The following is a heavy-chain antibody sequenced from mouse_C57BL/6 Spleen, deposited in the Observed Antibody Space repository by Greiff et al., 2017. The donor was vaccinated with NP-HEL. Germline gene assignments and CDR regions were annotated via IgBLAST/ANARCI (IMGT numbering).Heavy chain of an antibody. J-gene: IGHJ4*01. Sequence: QVQLQQSGAELVRPGASVKLSCKASGYTFTDYYINWVKQRPGQGLEWIARIYPGSGNTYYNEKFKGKATLTAEKSSSTAYMQLSSLTSEDSAVYVCARLPLEKYYAMDDWGQGTSVTVSS. V-gene: IGHV1-76*01. CDR1: GYTFTDYY. CDR3: ARLPLEKYYAMDD. CDR2: IYPGSGNT. D-gene: IGHD2-10*02.